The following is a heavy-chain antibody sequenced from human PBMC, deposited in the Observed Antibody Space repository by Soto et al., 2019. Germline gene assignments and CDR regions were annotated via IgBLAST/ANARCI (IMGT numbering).Heavy chain of an antibody. CDR2: IYYSGST. CDR1: GGSISSYY. Sequence: PSETLSLTCTVSGGSISSYYWSWIRQPPGKGLEWIGYIYYSGSTNYNPSLKSRVTISVDTSKNQFSLKLSSVTAADTAVYYCARLVTPGPAAYFDYWGQGTLVTVSS. V-gene: IGHV4-59*08. D-gene: IGHD2-15*01. J-gene: IGHJ4*02. CDR3: ARLVTPGPAAYFDY.